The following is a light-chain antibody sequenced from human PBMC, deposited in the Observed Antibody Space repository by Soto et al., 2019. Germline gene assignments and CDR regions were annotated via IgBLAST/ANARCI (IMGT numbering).Light chain of an antibody. V-gene: IGLV2-14*01. J-gene: IGLJ1*01. CDR3: SSYTSRNTLYV. Sequence: QSALTQPASVSGSLGQSITISCTGTSSDVGGYNFVSWYQQHPGKAPKLMIYDVNNRPSGVSNRFSGSKSANTASLTISGLQADDEADYYCSSYTSRNTLYVFGTGNKLTVL. CDR1: SSDVGGYNF. CDR2: DVN.